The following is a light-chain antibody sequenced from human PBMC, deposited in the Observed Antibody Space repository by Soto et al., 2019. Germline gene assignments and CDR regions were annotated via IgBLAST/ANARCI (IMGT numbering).Light chain of an antibody. J-gene: IGLJ2*01. CDR2: DVS. CDR3: CSYVRAYRLMI. CDR1: YSDIGSYND. Sequence: QSALTQPRSVSGSPGQSVTISCTGTYSDIGSYNDVSWYQHHPAKAPRLMIFDVSQRPSGVPDRFSGSKSGNTASLTISVRQTEYEADDYCCSYVRAYRLMIFGEGTKLTVL. V-gene: IGLV2-11*01.